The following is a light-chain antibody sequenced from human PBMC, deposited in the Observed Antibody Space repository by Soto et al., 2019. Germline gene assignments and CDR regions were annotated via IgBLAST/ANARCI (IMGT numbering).Light chain of an antibody. CDR1: QSISSW. CDR2: KAS. V-gene: IGKV1-5*03. J-gene: IGKJ4*01. CDR3: QQYNSYPLT. Sequence: DIQMTQSPSTLSASVGDRVTITCRASQSISSWLAWYQQKPGKAPNLLIYKASSLESGVPSRFSGSGSWTEFTLTIISLQPDDFATYYCQQYNSYPLTFGGGTKVEIK.